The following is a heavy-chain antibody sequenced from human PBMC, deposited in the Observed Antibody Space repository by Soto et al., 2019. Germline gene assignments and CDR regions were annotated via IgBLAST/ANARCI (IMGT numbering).Heavy chain of an antibody. D-gene: IGHD6-13*01. CDR2: INAANDDT. V-gene: IGHV1-3*01. CDR1: GYTFTSYG. Sequence: GASVKVSCKASGYTFTSYGIHWVRQAPGQRLEWMGWINAANDDTKYSPKFQGRVTITRDTSASTAYMELSSLRSEDTAVYYCVRRHVSATGIDWLDPWGQGNLVSGS. CDR3: VRRHVSATGIDWLDP. J-gene: IGHJ5*02.